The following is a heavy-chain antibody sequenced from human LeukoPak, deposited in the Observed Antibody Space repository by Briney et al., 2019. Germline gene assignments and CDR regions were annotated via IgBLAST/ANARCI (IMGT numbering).Heavy chain of an antibody. CDR3: ARHYGP. Sequence: SSETLSLTCTVSGGSIRSSYYYWGWIRQPPGKGLEWIGSIYDSGSTYYSPSLKSRVTISVDTSKNQFSLKLNSVTAADTAEYYCARHYGPWGQGTLVTVSS. CDR2: IYDSGST. CDR1: GGSIRSSYYY. V-gene: IGHV4-39*01. D-gene: IGHD3-10*01. J-gene: IGHJ5*02.